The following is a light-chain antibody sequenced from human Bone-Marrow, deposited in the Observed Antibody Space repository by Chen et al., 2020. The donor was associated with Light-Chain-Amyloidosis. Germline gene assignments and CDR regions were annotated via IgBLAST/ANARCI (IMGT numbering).Light chain of an antibody. CDR1: QTVGPN. J-gene: IGKJ1*01. CDR2: DAS. CDR3: QRYNSWPPWT. V-gene: IGKV3-15*01. Sequence: EIVMTQFPATLSVSPGEGATLSCRASQTVGPNLAWYQQKPGQAPRLLIFDASTRATGGPARFSGRASGTEFTLTIINRQSEDIAVYYWQRYNSWPPWTVGQGTKVDIK.